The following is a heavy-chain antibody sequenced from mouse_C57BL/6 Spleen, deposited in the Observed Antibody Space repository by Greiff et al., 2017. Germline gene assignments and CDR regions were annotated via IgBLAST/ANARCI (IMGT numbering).Heavy chain of an antibody. Sequence: EVKLMESGGGLVQPGGSMKLSCVASGFTFRNYWMNWVRQSPEKGLEWVAQIRLKSDNYATHYAESVKGRFTISRDDSKSSVYLQMNNLRAEDTGIYYCTGTGTGIYWGQGTTLTVSS. CDR1: GFTFRNYW. J-gene: IGHJ2*01. CDR2: IRLKSDNYAT. D-gene: IGHD4-1*01. CDR3: TGTGTGIY. V-gene: IGHV6-3*01.